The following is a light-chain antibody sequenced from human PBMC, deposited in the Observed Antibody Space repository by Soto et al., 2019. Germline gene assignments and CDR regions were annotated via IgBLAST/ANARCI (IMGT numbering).Light chain of an antibody. CDR1: QDIGTW. CDR2: LAS. J-gene: IGKJ1*01. CDR3: QQSYSSPRT. Sequence: DIQMTQSPSTLSASVLGRGCMXWRASQDIGTWLAWYQQKPEKAPKVLIYLASSLQSGVPSRFSGSGSGTDFTLTISSLQPEDFATYYCQQSYSSPRTFGQGTKVDI. V-gene: IGKV1-39*01.